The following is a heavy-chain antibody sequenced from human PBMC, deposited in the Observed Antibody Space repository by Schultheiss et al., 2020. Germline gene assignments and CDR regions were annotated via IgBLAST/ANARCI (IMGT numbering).Heavy chain of an antibody. CDR3: AREGIVVVPAPKGLDP. D-gene: IGHD2-2*01. CDR2: ISASSDYI. CDR1: GFIFSDYF. J-gene: IGHJ5*02. Sequence: GGSLRLSCTASGFIFSDYFMSWIRQAPGKGLEWISYISASSDYIYYADSVKGRFTISRDNAKNSLYLQMNSLRAEDTAVYYCAREGIVVVPAPKGLDPWGQGTLVTVSS. V-gene: IGHV3-11*01.